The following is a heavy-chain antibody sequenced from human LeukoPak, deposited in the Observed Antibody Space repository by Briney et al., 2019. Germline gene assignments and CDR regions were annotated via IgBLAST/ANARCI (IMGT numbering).Heavy chain of an antibody. J-gene: IGHJ3*02. Sequence: ASVKVSYKASGYTFTSYYMHWVRQAPGQGLEWMGTINHSGGSTSYAQKFQGRVTMTRDTSTSTVYMELSSLRSEDTAVYYCARGGAYYDVLTGYYIRAFDTWGQGTMVTVSS. D-gene: IGHD3-9*01. V-gene: IGHV1-46*01. CDR1: GYTFTSYY. CDR3: ARGGAYYDVLTGYYIRAFDT. CDR2: INHSGGST.